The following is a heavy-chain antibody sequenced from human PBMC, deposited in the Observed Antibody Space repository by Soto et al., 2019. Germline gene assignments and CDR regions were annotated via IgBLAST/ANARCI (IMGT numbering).Heavy chain of an antibody. CDR2: ISAYNGNT. D-gene: IGHD3-22*01. V-gene: IGHV1-18*01. Sequence: GASVKVSCKASGYTFTSYGISWVRQAPGQGLEWMGWISAYNGNTNYAQKLQGRVTMTEDTSTSTAYMELRSLRSEDTAVYYCATAGYYDSSGYPHYFDYWGQGTLVTVSS. CDR1: GYTFTSYG. J-gene: IGHJ4*02. CDR3: ATAGYYDSSGYPHYFDY.